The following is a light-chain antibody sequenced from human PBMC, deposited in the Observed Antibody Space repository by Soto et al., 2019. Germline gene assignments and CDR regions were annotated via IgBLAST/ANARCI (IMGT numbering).Light chain of an antibody. CDR2: GAS. Sequence: EIVLTQSPGTLSLSPGERVTLSCRASQSVNSSYLAWYQHKPGQAPRLLIYGASTRATGIPDRFSGSGSETDFTLTISRLEPEDFAVYYCQQYSRSPRTFGQGTKVDIK. V-gene: IGKV3-20*01. CDR3: QQYSRSPRT. CDR1: QSVNSSY. J-gene: IGKJ1*01.